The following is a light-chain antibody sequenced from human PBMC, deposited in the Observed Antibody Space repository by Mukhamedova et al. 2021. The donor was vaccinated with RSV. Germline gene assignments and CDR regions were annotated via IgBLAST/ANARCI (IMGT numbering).Light chain of an antibody. CDR3: SSYTSSNTYV. J-gene: IGLJ1*01. V-gene: IGLV2-14*01. CDR2: EVS. Sequence: ISCTGTSSDLGAYNYVSWYQQHPGKAPKLMIYEVSNRPSGVSNRFSGSKSGNTASLTISGLQAEDEADYYCSSYTSSNTYVFGTGT. CDR1: SSDLGAYNY.